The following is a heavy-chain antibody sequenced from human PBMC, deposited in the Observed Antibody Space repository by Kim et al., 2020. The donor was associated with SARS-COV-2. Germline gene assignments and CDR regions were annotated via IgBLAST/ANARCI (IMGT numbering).Heavy chain of an antibody. D-gene: IGHD7-27*01. V-gene: IGHV3-23*01. Sequence: TYYADSVKGRFTISRDNSKNTLYLQMNSLRDEDTAVYYCAKRMRQTGGFDYWGQGTLVTVSS. CDR2: T. CDR3: AKRMRQTGGFDY. J-gene: IGHJ4*02.